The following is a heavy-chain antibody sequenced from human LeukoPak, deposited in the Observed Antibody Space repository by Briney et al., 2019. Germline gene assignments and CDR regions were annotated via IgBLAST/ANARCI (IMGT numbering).Heavy chain of an antibody. D-gene: IGHD3-22*01. Sequence: SETLSLTCALYGGSFSGYYWSWVRQPPGKGREWIGEINHSGSTNYNPSLKSRVTISVDASKNQFSLKLSSVTAADTAVYYCARRHSDSSGYWYFDYWGQGTLVTVSS. V-gene: IGHV4-34*01. CDR1: GGSFSGYY. CDR3: ARRHSDSSGYWYFDY. CDR2: INHSGST. J-gene: IGHJ4*02.